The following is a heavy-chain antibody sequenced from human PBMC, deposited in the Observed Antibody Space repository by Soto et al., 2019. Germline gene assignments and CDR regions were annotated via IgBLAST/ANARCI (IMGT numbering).Heavy chain of an antibody. CDR3: ARSRNSDYVPQY. J-gene: IGHJ4*02. D-gene: IGHD4-4*01. Sequence: QPPGKGLEWIGYIYYSGTTYYNPSLKSRVTISVDTSKNQFSLKLSSVTAADTAVYYCARSRNSDYVPQYWGQGTLVTVSS. V-gene: IGHV4-30-4*01. CDR2: IYYSGTT.